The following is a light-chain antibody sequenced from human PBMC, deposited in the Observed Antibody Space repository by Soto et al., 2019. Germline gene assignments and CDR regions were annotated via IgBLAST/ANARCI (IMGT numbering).Light chain of an antibody. Sequence: EIVLTQSPATLSLSPGERATLSCRASQSVSSYLAWYQQKPGQAPRLLIYDASNRATVIPARFSGSGSGTDFTLTISSLETEDFADYYCQQRSNWPPTFGGGTKVEIK. CDR1: QSVSSY. CDR3: QQRSNWPPT. CDR2: DAS. V-gene: IGKV3-11*01. J-gene: IGKJ4*01.